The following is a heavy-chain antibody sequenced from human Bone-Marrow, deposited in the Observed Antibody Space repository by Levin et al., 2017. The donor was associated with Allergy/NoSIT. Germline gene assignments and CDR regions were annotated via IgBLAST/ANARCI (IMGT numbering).Heavy chain of an antibody. V-gene: IGHV4-30-4*01. D-gene: IGHD2-15*01. Sequence: SQTLSLTCTVSGDSMRSGDDYWRWIRQPPGKGLEWIGYIYYSGSTYYNPSLKSRVIMSVDTSKNHFSLKLGSATAADTAVYYCARCSGGTCYSGVDSWGQGTLVTVSS. CDR3: ARCSGGTCYSGVDS. CDR1: GDSMRSGDDY. J-gene: IGHJ4*02. CDR2: IYYSGST.